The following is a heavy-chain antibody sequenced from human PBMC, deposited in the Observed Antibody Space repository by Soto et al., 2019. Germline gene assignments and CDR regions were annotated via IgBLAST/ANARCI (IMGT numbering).Heavy chain of an antibody. Sequence: SGTLSLTCAVYGGSLSANYWTWIRQPPGKGLEWIGEVNHSGGTNYNPSLRSRVTISIDTSQYQFTLKLSSVTAADTAMYYCASARFDSWGQGTLVT. CDR2: VNHSGGT. D-gene: IGHD2-15*01. CDR1: GGSLSANY. J-gene: IGHJ4*02. CDR3: ASARFDS. V-gene: IGHV4-34*01.